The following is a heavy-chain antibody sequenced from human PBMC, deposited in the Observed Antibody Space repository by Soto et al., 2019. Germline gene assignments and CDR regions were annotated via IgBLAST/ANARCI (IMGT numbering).Heavy chain of an antibody. D-gene: IGHD5-12*01. V-gene: IGHV4-31*03. CDR1: GGSISSGGYY. CDR2: IYNSRNT. J-gene: IGHJ4*02. Sequence: QVQLQESGPGLMKPSQTLSLTCSVSGGSISSGGYYWTWIRQHPGKGLEWIGYIYNSRNTDYNTSLRSRVTISADTSKNQFSLNLRSVTAADTAVYYCARVGESGYEGGYYFDHWGQGTRVTVSS. CDR3: ARVGESGYEGGYYFDH.